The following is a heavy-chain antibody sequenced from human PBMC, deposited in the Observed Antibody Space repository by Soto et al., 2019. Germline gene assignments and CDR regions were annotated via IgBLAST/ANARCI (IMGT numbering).Heavy chain of an antibody. V-gene: IGHV3-33*05. CDR1: GFTFSKYG. Sequence: QVQLVESGGGVVQPGRSLRLSCAASGFTFSKYGMHWVRQAPGKGLEWVAVILHDGGDQMYGDSVKGRFTISRDNSKNTLYLQINSLRVEDKAVYYCARDDDRPDNGLDMWGQGTMVTVSS. D-gene: IGHD2-8*01. J-gene: IGHJ3*02. CDR2: ILHDGGDQ. CDR3: ARDDDRPDNGLDM.